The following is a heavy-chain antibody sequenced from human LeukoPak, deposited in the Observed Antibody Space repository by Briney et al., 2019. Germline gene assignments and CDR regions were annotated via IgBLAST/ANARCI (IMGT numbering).Heavy chain of an antibody. D-gene: IGHD7-27*01. CDR3: AREQLTGSYFDY. CDR2: TYYRSKWYN. CDR1: GDSVSTNTVA. V-gene: IGHV6-1*01. J-gene: IGHJ4*02. Sequence: SQTLSLTCAISGDSVSTNTVAWNWIRQSPSRGLEWLGSTYYRSKWYNDYAVSVKSRITISPDTSKNQVSLHLESVTPEDTAVYFCAREQLTGSYFDYWGQGTLVTVSS.